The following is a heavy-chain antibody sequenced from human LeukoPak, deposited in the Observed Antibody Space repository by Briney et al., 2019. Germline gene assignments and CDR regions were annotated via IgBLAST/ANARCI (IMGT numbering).Heavy chain of an antibody. CDR3: ARDAAGTLSFDY. J-gene: IGHJ4*02. CDR1: GYSISSGYY. V-gene: IGHV4-38-2*02. CDR2: IYHSGST. D-gene: IGHD6-19*01. Sequence: SETLSLTCAVSGYSISSGYYWGWIRQPPGKGLEWIGSIYHSGSTYHNPSLKSRVTISVDTSKNQFSLKLSSVTAADTAVYYCARDAAGTLSFDYWGQGTLVTVSS.